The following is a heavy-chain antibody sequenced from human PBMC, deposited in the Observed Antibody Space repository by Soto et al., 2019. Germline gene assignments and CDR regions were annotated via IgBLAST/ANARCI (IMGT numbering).Heavy chain of an antibody. CDR3: ARDRSTDFGLDV. Sequence: EVLLLESGGDSVQPGGSLRLSCVASGFTFSDYVMSWVRQVPGKGLEWVSSISDGGERTDYRDSVRGRFTISRDNARFTLHLQMNSLRVADTATYFCARDRSTDFGLDVWGQGTTVTVSS. D-gene: IGHD3-3*01. V-gene: IGHV3-23*01. CDR1: GFTFSDYV. J-gene: IGHJ6*02. CDR2: ISDGGERT.